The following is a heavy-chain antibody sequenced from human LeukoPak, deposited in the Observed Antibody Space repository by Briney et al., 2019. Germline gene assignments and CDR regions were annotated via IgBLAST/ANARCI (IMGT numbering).Heavy chain of an antibody. CDR3: ARGGLVGATRYGY. Sequence: GGSLRLSCAASGFTFSSYSMNWVRQAPGKGLEWVSSISSSSSYIYYADSVKGRFTISRDNAKNSLYLQMNSLRAEDTAVYYCARGGLVGATRYGYWGQGTLVTVSS. CDR2: ISSSSSYI. J-gene: IGHJ4*02. V-gene: IGHV3-21*01. CDR1: GFTFSSYS. D-gene: IGHD1-26*01.